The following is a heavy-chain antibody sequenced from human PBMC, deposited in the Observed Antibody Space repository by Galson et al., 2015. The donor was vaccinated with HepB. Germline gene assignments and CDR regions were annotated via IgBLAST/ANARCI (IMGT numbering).Heavy chain of an antibody. CDR3: ARTMGGYSYGLAGYFQH. D-gene: IGHD5-18*01. Sequence: SVKVSCKASGGTFSSYAISWVRQAPGQGLEWMGGIIPIFGTANYAQKFQGRVTITADESTSTAYMELSSLRSEDTAVYYCARTMGGYSYGLAGYFQHWGQGTLVTVSS. CDR1: GGTFSSYA. V-gene: IGHV1-69*13. CDR2: IIPIFGTA. J-gene: IGHJ1*01.